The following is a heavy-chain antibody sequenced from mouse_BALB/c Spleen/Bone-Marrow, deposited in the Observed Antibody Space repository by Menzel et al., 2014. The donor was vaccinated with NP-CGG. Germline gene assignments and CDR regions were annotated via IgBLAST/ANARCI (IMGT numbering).Heavy chain of an antibody. CDR2: ISNGGSTT. CDR3: ARDGYVVGGALDY. J-gene: IGHJ4*01. Sequence: EVNVVESGGGLVQPGGSLKLSCAASGFTFSYYTMSWVRQTPEKRLEWVAYISNGGSTTYHPDTVKGRFTISRDNVKNTLYLQMSSLKAEDTAMYYCARDGYVVGGALDYWGQGTSVTVSS. D-gene: IGHD2-2*01. CDR1: GFTFSYYT. V-gene: IGHV5-12-2*01.